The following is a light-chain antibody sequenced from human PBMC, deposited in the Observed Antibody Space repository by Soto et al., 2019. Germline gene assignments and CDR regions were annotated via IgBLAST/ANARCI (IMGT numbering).Light chain of an antibody. CDR2: GAS. V-gene: IGKV3-15*01. J-gene: IGKJ5*01. CDR3: QQYNNWPRT. Sequence: IRLRQSHATVSLSPGESSTRSSRASQSVRSSLAWYQQKPGQAPRLLIYGASTRATGVPARFSGSGSGTEFTLTISSLQSEDFAVYYCQQYNNWPRTFGQGTRLEI. CDR1: QSVRSS.